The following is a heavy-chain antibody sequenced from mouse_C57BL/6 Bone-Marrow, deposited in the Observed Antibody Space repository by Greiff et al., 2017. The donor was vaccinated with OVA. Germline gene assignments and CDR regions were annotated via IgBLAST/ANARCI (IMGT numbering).Heavy chain of an antibody. CDR1: GYTFTSYW. CDR2: IDPSDSYT. J-gene: IGHJ2*01. Sequence: QVQLQQPGAELVMPGASVKLSCKASGYTFTSYWMHWVKQRPGQGLEWIGEIDPSDSYTNYNQKFKGKSTLTVDKSSSTAYMQLSILTSEDASVYYCSRRGSAEYVFDYWGQGTTLTVSS. CDR3: SRRGSAEYVFDY. V-gene: IGHV1-69*01. D-gene: IGHD5-1*01.